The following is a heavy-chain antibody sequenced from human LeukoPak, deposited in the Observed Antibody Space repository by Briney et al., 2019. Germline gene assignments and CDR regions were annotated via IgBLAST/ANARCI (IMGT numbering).Heavy chain of an antibody. V-gene: IGHV1-18*01. CDR1: GYTFTSYG. Sequence: GALVKVSCKASGYTFTSYGISWVRQAPGQGLEWMGWISAYNGNTNYAQKLQGRVTMTTDTSTSTAYMELRSLRSDDTAVYYCATSSPESSGWYAGDFDYWGQGTLVTVSS. CDR2: ISAYNGNT. D-gene: IGHD6-19*01. J-gene: IGHJ4*02. CDR3: ATSSPESSGWYAGDFDY.